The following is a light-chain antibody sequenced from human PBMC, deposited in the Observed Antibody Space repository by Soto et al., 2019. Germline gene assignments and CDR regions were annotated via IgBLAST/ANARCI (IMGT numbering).Light chain of an antibody. CDR3: QQSYNTPLT. CDR1: QTIGTY. CDR2: DAS. J-gene: IGKJ1*01. V-gene: IGKV1-39*01. Sequence: IELTQSPSSLAASLGERVTITCRASQTIGTYVNWYRQKSGAAPELLIYDASTLQSGVPSRFRGGASGTDFTLTISSLQLDDFATYYCQQSYNTPLTFGQGTKVDIK.